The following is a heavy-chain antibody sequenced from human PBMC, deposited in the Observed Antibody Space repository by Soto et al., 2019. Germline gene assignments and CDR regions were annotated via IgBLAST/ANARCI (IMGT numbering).Heavy chain of an antibody. Sequence: SETLSLTCSVSGGSISSYYWSWIRQPPGKGLEWIGYIYYSGSTNYNPSLKSRVTISVDTSKNQFSLKLSSVTAADTAVYYCAEVGFAPGDYFAYGGQGTLVPVS. CDR3: AEVGFAPGDYFAY. V-gene: IGHV4-59*01. J-gene: IGHJ4*02. CDR2: IYYSGST. D-gene: IGHD2-2*01. CDR1: GGSISSYY.